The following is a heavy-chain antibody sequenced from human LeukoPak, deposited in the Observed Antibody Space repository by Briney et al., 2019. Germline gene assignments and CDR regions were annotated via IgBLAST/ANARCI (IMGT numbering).Heavy chain of an antibody. CDR3: ARPYSSGWYGNWFDP. D-gene: IGHD6-19*01. J-gene: IGHJ5*02. Sequence: GGSLRLSCAASGFTFSSYWMSWVRQAPGKGLEWVANIKQDGSEKYYVDSVKGRFTISRDNAKNSLYLQMNSLRAEDTAVYYCARPYSSGWYGNWFDPWGQGTLVIVSS. CDR1: GFTFSSYW. V-gene: IGHV3-7*01. CDR2: IKQDGSEK.